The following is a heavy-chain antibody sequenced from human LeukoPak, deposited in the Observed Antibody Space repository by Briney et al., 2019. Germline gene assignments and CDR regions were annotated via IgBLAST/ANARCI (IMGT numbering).Heavy chain of an antibody. V-gene: IGHV4-39*01. J-gene: IGHJ4*02. CDR2: IYYSGST. CDR1: GGSISSSSYY. Sequence: PSETLSLTCTVSGGSISSSSYYWGWIRQPPGKGLGWIGSIYYSGSTYYNPSLKSRVTISVDTSKNQFSLKLSSVTAADTAVYYCASLRDGYNPPYWGQGTLVTVSS. D-gene: IGHD5-24*01. CDR3: ASLRDGYNPPY.